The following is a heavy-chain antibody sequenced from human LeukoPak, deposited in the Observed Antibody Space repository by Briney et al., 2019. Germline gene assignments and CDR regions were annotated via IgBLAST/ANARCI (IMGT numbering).Heavy chain of an antibody. CDR2: ISYDGSNK. V-gene: IGHV3-30*18. J-gene: IGHJ4*02. D-gene: IGHD2-21*02. CDR3: VKDLNCGGDCYSAAGH. CDR1: GFTLSNYV. Sequence: GKSLRLSCAASGFTLSNYVIHWVRQAPGKGLEWVAVISYDGSNKYYVDSVKGRFTISRDNSKNTLFLQMNSLRAEDTAVYYCVKDLNCGGDCYSAAGHWGQGILVTVSS.